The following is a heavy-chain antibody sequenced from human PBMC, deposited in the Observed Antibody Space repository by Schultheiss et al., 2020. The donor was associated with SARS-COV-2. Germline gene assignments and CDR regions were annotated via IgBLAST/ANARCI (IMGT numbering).Heavy chain of an antibody. Sequence: SQTLSLTCTVSGDSMSSKYWSWIRQPPGKGLEWIGFIFYSGTTNYNPSLKSRVTLSVDTSKNQFSLKLSSVTAADTAVYYCARDGYSSSWSRWGQGTLVTVSS. J-gene: IGHJ4*02. CDR1: GDSMSSKY. D-gene: IGHD6-13*01. CDR3: ARDGYSSSWSR. V-gene: IGHV4-59*12. CDR2: IFYSGTT.